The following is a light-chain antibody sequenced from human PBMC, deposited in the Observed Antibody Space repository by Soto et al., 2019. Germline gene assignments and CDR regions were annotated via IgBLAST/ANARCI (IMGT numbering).Light chain of an antibody. Sequence: EIVLTQSPGTLSLSPGERATLSCRASQSVSSTYLAWYQQKPGQAPRLLIFEASSRATGIPDRFSGSGSGTDFTLTISRLEPEDFAVYYCQQYGSSQWTFGQGTKVEIK. V-gene: IGKV3-20*01. J-gene: IGKJ1*01. CDR2: EAS. CDR3: QQYGSSQWT. CDR1: QSVSSTY.